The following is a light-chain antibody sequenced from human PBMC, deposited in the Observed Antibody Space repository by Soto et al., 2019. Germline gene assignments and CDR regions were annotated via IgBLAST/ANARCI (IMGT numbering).Light chain of an antibody. Sequence: QSALTQPPSASGSPGQSVTISCIGTSSDVGGYNYVSWYQQHPGKAPKLMIYEVSKRPSGVPDRFSGSKSGNTASLTVSGLQAEDEADYYCSSSAASNNLGVFGGGTQLTVL. CDR3: SSSAASNNLGV. CDR2: EVS. V-gene: IGLV2-8*01. CDR1: SSDVGGYNY. J-gene: IGLJ2*01.